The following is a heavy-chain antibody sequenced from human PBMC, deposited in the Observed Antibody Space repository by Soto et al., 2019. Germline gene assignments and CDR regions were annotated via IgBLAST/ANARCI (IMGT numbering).Heavy chain of an antibody. J-gene: IGHJ4*02. D-gene: IGHD4-17*01. Sequence: GGSLRLSCAASGFTFSSYAMHWVRQAPGKGLEWVAVISYDGSNKYYAESVKGRFTISRDNSKNTLYLQMNSLRAEDTAVYYCARDSDVNGDYAPAGFAYWGQGTLGTVSS. CDR2: ISYDGSNK. V-gene: IGHV3-30-3*01. CDR1: GFTFSSYA. CDR3: ARDSDVNGDYAPAGFAY.